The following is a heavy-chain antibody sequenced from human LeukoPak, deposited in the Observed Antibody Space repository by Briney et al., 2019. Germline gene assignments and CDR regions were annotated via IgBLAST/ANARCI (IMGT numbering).Heavy chain of an antibody. D-gene: IGHD6-19*01. J-gene: IGHJ3*02. Sequence: PGGSLRLSCAASGFSLSSYAMSWVRQAPGKGLEWVANIKQDGSEKYYVDSVKGRFTISRDNAKNSLYLQMNSLRAEDTAVYYCARAFTVADDAFDIWGQGTMVTVSS. CDR1: GFSLSSYA. V-gene: IGHV3-7*01. CDR2: IKQDGSEK. CDR3: ARAFTVADDAFDI.